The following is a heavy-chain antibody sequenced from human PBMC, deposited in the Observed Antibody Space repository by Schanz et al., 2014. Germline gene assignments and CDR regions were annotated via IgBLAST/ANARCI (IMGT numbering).Heavy chain of an antibody. Sequence: ADLVESGGGLIQRGESLRLSCAASGFTFSSYGMHWVRQAPGKGLEWVAAMSYDGSIKYYGDSVKGRFTISRDNSENTLYLQMNSLSADDTAVFYCAKGMGYCSGGTCYDYYYYGLDVWGQGTTVTVSS. D-gene: IGHD2-15*01. CDR2: MSYDGSIK. V-gene: IGHV3-33*06. J-gene: IGHJ6*02. CDR3: AKGMGYCSGGTCYDYYYYGLDV. CDR1: GFTFSSYG.